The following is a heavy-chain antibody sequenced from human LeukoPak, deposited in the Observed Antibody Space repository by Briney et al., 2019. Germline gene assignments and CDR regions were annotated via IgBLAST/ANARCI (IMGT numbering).Heavy chain of an antibody. CDR1: GGSVINTNW. J-gene: IGHJ4*02. CDR3: AREGGFYPPLDY. D-gene: IGHD3-3*01. Sequence: SETLRLTCGVSGGSVINTNWWTWVRQPPGKGLEWIGEVHLDGRTNYNPSLESRLTMSVDVSENQVSLKLTSVTAADTAVYYCAREGGFYPPLDYSGQGTLVTVSS. CDR2: VHLDGRT. V-gene: IGHV4-4*02.